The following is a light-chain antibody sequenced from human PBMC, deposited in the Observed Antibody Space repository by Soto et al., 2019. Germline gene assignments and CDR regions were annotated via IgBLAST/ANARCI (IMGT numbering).Light chain of an antibody. CDR2: DTT. CDR3: LLVYSGIVV. V-gene: IGLV7-46*01. Sequence: QAVVTQEPSPTVSPGGTVTLTCGSSTGAVTSGHYPYWFQQKPGQAPKTLIYDTTNKHSWLPARFSGSLLGGKATLTLSRAQPEDEADYYCLLVYSGIVVFGGGTKVTVL. J-gene: IGLJ2*01. CDR1: TGAVTSGHY.